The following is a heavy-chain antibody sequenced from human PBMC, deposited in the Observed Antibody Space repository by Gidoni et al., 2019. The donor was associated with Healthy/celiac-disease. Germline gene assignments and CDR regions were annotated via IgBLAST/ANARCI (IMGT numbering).Heavy chain of an antibody. J-gene: IGHJ2*01. V-gene: IGHV4-39*01. Sequence: QLQLQESGPGLVKPPETLSLPCTVSGVSISSSSYYWGWIRQPPGKGLEWIGSIYYSGSTYYNPSLKSRVTISVDTSKNQFSLKLSSVTAADTAVYYCARRLSRAHWYFDLWGRGTLVTVSS. CDR2: IYYSGST. CDR3: ARRLSRAHWYFDL. CDR1: GVSISSSSYY.